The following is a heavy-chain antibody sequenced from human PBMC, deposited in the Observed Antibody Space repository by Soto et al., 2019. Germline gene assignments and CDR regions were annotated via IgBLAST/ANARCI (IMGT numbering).Heavy chain of an antibody. CDR3: AHRYYPNCGAWDRGMFDY. J-gene: IGHJ4*02. CDR1: GFSLTTTGVG. V-gene: IGHV2-5*02. Sequence: QITLKESGPTLVRPTQTLTLTCTFSGFSLTTTGVGVGWIRQPPGRALEWLGFIYWDDDKRYNPSLRNRLTITTDTSRNLVVLTMTNMDPVDTATYYCAHRYYPNCGAWDRGMFDYWGQGTLVTVSS. CDR2: IYWDDDK. D-gene: IGHD3-10*01.